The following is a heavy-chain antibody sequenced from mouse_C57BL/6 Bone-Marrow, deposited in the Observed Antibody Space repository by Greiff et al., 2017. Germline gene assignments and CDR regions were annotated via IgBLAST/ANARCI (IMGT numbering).Heavy chain of an antibody. J-gene: IGHJ2*01. CDR2: IYPRSGNT. D-gene: IGHD1-1*01. CDR1: GYTFTSYG. CDR3: ARASFITTVVDFDY. V-gene: IGHV1-81*01. Sequence: VKLQESGAELARPGASVKLSCKASGYTFTSYGISWVKQRTGQGLEWIGEIYPRSGNTYYNEKFKGKATLTADKSSSTAYMELRSLTSEDSAVYFCARASFITTVVDFDYWGQGTTLTVSS.